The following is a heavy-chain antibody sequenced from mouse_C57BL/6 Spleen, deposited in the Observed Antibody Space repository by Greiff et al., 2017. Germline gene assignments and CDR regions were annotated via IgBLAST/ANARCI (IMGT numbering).Heavy chain of an antibody. CDR2: IYPGSGNT. CDR1: GYSFTSYY. V-gene: IGHV1-66*01. J-gene: IGHJ1*03. CDR3: ARYFRYYGSSHWYFDV. D-gene: IGHD1-1*01. Sequence: VQLQQSGPELVKPGASVKISCKASGYSFTSYYIHWVKQRPGQGLEWIGWIYPGSGNTKYNEKFKGKATLTADTSSSTAYMQLSSLTSEDSAVYYCARYFRYYGSSHWYFDVWGTGTTVTVSS.